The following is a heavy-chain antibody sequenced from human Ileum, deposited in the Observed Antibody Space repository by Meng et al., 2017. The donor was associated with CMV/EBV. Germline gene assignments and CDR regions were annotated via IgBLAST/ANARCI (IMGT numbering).Heavy chain of an antibody. D-gene: IGHD5-18*01. CDR2: INPSGGST. CDR1: GYTFTSYY. CDR3: ARGGYSYGYKPSPFDY. J-gene: IGHJ4*02. Sequence: ASVKVSCKASGYTFTSYYMHWVRQAPGQGLEWMGIINPSGGSTSYAQKFQGRVTMTRDTSTSTVYMELSSLRSEDTAVYYCARGGYSYGYKPSPFDYWGQGTRVTVSS. V-gene: IGHV1-46*01.